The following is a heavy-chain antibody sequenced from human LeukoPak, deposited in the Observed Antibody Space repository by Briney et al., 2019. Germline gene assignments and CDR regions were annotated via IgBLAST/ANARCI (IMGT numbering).Heavy chain of an antibody. V-gene: IGHV1-3*01. Sequence: ASVKVSCKASGYTFTSYAIHWVRQAPGQRLEWMGWISAGNGNTKYSQNFQGRVTFISNTSATTAFMELSSLRSEDAAVYYCARAYYDSSGYSAFDIWGQGTMVTVSS. CDR3: ARAYYDSSGYSAFDI. J-gene: IGHJ3*02. CDR1: GYTFTSYA. CDR2: ISAGNGNT. D-gene: IGHD3-22*01.